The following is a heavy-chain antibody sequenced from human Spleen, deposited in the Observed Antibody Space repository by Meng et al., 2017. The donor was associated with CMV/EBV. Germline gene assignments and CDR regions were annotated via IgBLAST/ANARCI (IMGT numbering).Heavy chain of an antibody. CDR3: AKDQSLSNDFWSGNYGMDV. CDR1: GFTFSNYA. J-gene: IGHJ6*02. D-gene: IGHD3-3*01. Sequence: LSLTCAASGFTFSNYAMAWVRQAPGKGLEWVGNIKQDESEIQYVGSVKGRFTISRDNSKSTLYLQMTSLRVEDTAVYYCAKDQSLSNDFWSGNYGMDVWGQGTTVTVSS. V-gene: IGHV3-7*01. CDR2: IKQDESEI.